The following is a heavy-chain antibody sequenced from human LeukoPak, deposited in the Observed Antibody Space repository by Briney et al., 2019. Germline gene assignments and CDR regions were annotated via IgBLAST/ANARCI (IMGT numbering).Heavy chain of an antibody. CDR3: ARPSWRSARDILTGSPGGGAFDI. Sequence: SETLSLTCTVSGGSISSYYWSWVRQPPGKGLEWIGYIYYSGSTNYNPSLKSRVTISVDTSKNQFSLKLSSVTAADTAVYYCARPSWRSARDILTGSPGGGAFDIWGQGTMVTVSS. CDR2: IYYSGST. D-gene: IGHD3-9*01. J-gene: IGHJ3*02. CDR1: GGSISSYY. V-gene: IGHV4-59*08.